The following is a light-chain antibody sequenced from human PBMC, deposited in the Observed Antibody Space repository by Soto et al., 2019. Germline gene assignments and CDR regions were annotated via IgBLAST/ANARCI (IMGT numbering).Light chain of an antibody. Sequence: EVMLTQSPGTLSLSPGERATLSCRASQSVSSNYLAWYQQKSGQAPRLLIYGASNRATGIPDRFSGSESGTDFTLTIRRLEPEDFAVYYCQQYDTSQRTFGQGTKVEFK. J-gene: IGKJ1*01. CDR1: QSVSSNY. V-gene: IGKV3-20*01. CDR2: GAS. CDR3: QQYDTSQRT.